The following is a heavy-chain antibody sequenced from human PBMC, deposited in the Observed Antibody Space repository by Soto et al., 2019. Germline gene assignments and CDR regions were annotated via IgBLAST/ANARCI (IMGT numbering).Heavy chain of an antibody. Sequence: GGSLRLSCAASGFTFSSYAMSWVRQAPGKGLEWVSAFSGSGGSTYYADSVKGRFTISRDNSKNTLYLQMNSLRAEDTAVYYCAKGARYYDILTGYYPYYFDYWGQGTLVTVSS. V-gene: IGHV3-23*01. CDR2: FSGSGGST. CDR3: AKGARYYDILTGYYPYYFDY. D-gene: IGHD3-9*01. J-gene: IGHJ4*02. CDR1: GFTFSSYA.